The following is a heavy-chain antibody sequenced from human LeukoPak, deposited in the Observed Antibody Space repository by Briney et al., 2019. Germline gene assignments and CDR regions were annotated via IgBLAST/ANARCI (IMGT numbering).Heavy chain of an antibody. D-gene: IGHD3-3*01. CDR3: ARDPVGGITIFGVVPPGYFDY. Sequence: GASVKVSCKASGYTFTNYDFNWMRQATGQGLEWMGWMNPNSGSTGYAQKFQGRVTMTRDTSTSTVYMELSSLRSEDTAVYYCARDPVGGITIFGVVPPGYFDYWGQGTLVTVSS. J-gene: IGHJ4*02. V-gene: IGHV1-8*01. CDR2: MNPNSGST. CDR1: GYTFTNYD.